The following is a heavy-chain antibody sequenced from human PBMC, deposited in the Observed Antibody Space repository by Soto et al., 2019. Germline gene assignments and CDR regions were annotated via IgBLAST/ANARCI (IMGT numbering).Heavy chain of an antibody. CDR3: TKDAKFRGEILGWGFDL. Sequence: EVQVVESGGGLVQPGRSLRLACKGSGFTFDDYAMHWVRQVPGKGLEWVSGISWDSHTVSYADSVKGRVTISRDSVKNSLYLQMDNLKTEDTALYYCTKDAKFRGEILGWGFDLWGHGTMVSVSS. J-gene: IGHJ3*01. CDR2: ISWDSHTV. D-gene: IGHD3-10*01. CDR1: GFTFDDYA. V-gene: IGHV3-9*01.